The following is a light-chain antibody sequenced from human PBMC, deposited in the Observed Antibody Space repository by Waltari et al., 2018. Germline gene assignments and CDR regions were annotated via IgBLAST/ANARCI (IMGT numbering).Light chain of an antibody. J-gene: IGLJ2*01. CDR1: NIGRKN. CDR2: RDS. V-gene: IGLV3-9*01. Sequence: SYELTQPLSVSVALGQTARITCGGNNIGRKNVHWYQQKPDQAPVLVIYRDSTRPSGIPERFSGSNAGNTATLTISRAQAGDETDYYCQVWDTNVVFGGGTKLTVL. CDR3: QVWDTNVV.